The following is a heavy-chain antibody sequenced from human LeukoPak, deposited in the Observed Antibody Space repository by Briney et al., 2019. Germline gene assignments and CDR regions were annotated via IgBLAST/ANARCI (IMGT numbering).Heavy chain of an antibody. V-gene: IGHV1-18*01. CDR3: ARDWGVVPAAGGWFDP. D-gene: IGHD2-2*01. CDR1: GYTFDNHG. Sequence: ASVRVSCKAPGYTFDNHGISWVRQAPGQGLEWMGWISTYNDDTHYAQKFQGRVTLTTDTSTSTAYMELRSLRSDDTAVYYCARDWGVVPAAGGWFDPWGQGTVVTVSS. CDR2: ISTYNDDT. J-gene: IGHJ5*02.